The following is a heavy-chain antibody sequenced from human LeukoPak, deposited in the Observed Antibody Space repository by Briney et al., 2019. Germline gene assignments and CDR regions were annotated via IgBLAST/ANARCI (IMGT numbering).Heavy chain of an antibody. CDR1: GFTFSSYA. D-gene: IGHD2-15*01. V-gene: IGHV3-23*01. CDR3: AKDGRYCSGGSPCWVYYYGMDV. Sequence: GSLRLSCAASGFTFSSYAMSWVRQAPGKGLEWVSAISGSGGSTYYAESVKGRFTISRDNSKNTLYLQMNSLRAEDTAVYYCAKDGRYCSGGSPCWVYYYGMDVWGQGTTVTVSS. CDR2: ISGSGGST. J-gene: IGHJ6*02.